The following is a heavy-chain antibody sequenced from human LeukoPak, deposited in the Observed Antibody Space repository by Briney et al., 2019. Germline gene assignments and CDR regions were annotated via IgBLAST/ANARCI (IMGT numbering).Heavy chain of an antibody. CDR2: IIPIFGTP. J-gene: IGHJ3*01. V-gene: IGHV1-69*13. Sequence: SVKVSCKASGGTFNTYAINWVRQAPGQGLEWMGGIIPIFGTPKYAQKFQGRVTITADDSTSTASMELISLTSEDTAVYYCARDRLELTAGYALDVWGQGTMVIVSS. CDR3: ARDRLELTAGYALDV. D-gene: IGHD1-7*01. CDR1: GGTFNTYA.